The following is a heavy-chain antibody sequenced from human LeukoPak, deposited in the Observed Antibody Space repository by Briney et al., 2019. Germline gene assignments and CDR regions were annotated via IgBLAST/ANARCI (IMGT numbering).Heavy chain of an antibody. CDR1: GGSITGYY. D-gene: IGHD6-13*01. J-gene: IGHJ4*02. CDR2: IYYSGST. V-gene: IGHV4-59*08. CDR3: VRRASRYSSSYYDY. Sequence: PETLSLTCTVSGGSITGYYWSWIRQPPEKGLEWIGYIYYSGSTNYNPSLKSRVTISVDTSKNQFSLKLSSVTAADAAVYYCVRRASRYSSSYYDYWGQGTLVTVSS.